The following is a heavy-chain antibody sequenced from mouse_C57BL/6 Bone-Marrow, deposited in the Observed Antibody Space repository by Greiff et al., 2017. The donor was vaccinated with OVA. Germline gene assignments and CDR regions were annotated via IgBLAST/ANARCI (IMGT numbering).Heavy chain of an antibody. J-gene: IGHJ2*01. D-gene: IGHD1-1*01. CDR3: ARWTVYYFDY. V-gene: IGHV1-69*01. CDR1: GYTFTSYW. Sequence: QVQLQQPGAELVMPGASVKLSCKASGYTFTSYWMHWVKQRPGQGLEWIGEIDPSDSYTNYNQQFKGKSTLTVDKSSRTAYMQLSSLTSEDSAVYYCARWTVYYFDYWGQGTTLTVSS. CDR2: IDPSDSYT.